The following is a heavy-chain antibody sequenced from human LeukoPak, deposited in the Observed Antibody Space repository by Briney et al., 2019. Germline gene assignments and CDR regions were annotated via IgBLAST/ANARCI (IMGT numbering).Heavy chain of an antibody. V-gene: IGHV3-23*01. D-gene: IGHD3-10*01. CDR1: GFTFTTYG. Sequence: GGSLRLSCSASGFTFTTYGMNWVRQAPGKGLEWVSGIGGSGTRTYYADSVKGRFTISRDNSKNTLYLQMNSLRDEDTAVYYCARGGKGRYYYGSGSKYNWFDPWGQGTLVTVSS. CDR2: IGGSGTRT. CDR3: ARGGKGRYYYGSGSKYNWFDP. J-gene: IGHJ5*02.